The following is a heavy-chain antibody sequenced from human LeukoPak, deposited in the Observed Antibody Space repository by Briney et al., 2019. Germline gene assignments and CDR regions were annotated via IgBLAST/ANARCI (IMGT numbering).Heavy chain of an antibody. J-gene: IGHJ6*03. CDR1: SGSFSGYY. CDR2: INHSGST. D-gene: IGHD3-22*01. V-gene: IGHV4-34*01. Sequence: SETLSLTCAVYSGSFSGYYWSWIRQPPGKGLEWIGEINHSGSTNYNPSLKSRVTISVDTSKNQFSLKLSSVTAADTAVYYCARRRGITMIVVAPYYYYMDVWGKGTTVTVSS. CDR3: ARRRGITMIVVAPYYYYMDV.